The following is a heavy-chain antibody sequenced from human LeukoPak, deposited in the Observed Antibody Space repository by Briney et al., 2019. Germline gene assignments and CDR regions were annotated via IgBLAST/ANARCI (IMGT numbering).Heavy chain of an antibody. Sequence: ASETLSLTCAVYGGSFSGYYWSWIRQPPGKGLEWIGEIGHGGSTNYSPSLKSRVTISGDTSKNQFSLKLSSVTAADTAVYYCARGWQPGAFDVWGQETMVTVSS. CDR1: GGSFSGYY. CDR3: ARGWQPGAFDV. D-gene: IGHD5-12*01. J-gene: IGHJ3*01. V-gene: IGHV4-34*01. CDR2: IGHGGST.